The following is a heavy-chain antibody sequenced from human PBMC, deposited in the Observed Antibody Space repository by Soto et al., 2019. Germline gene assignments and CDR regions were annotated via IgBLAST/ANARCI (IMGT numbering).Heavy chain of an antibody. Sequence: QVQLVESGGGVVKPGRSLRLSCAASGFTFSSYGMHWVRQAPGKGLEWVAVISYDGSNKYYADSVKGRFTIARDNSKNPLYLQMSSLRAEDTSVYYCLKDGSSGWHYYYGRYVWGQANSVTV. CDR1: GFTFSSYG. V-gene: IGHV3-30*18. CDR3: LKDGSSGWHYYYGRYV. J-gene: IGHJ6*02. CDR2: ISYDGSNK. D-gene: IGHD6-19*01.